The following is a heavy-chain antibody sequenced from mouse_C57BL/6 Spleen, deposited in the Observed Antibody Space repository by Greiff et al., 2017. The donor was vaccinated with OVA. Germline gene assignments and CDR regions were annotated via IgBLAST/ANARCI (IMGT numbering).Heavy chain of an antibody. CDR1: GFNIKDYY. Sequence: VQLQQSGAELVKPGASVKLSCTASGFNIKDYYMHWVKQRTEQGLEWIGRIDPEDGETKYAPKFQCKATITADTASNTAYLQLSSLTSEDTAVYYCARSTTVVDYWGQGTTLTVSS. V-gene: IGHV14-2*01. J-gene: IGHJ2*01. CDR3: ARSTTVVDY. D-gene: IGHD1-1*01. CDR2: IDPEDGET.